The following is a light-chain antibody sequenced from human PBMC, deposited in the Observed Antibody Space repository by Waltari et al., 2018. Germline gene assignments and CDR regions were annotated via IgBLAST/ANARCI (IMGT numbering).Light chain of an antibody. V-gene: IGKV2-28*01. Sequence: DIVMTQSPLSLPVTPGEPASISCRSSQSLLHSNGYTYFDWYLQKPGQSPQLLIYLGSNLASVVPDRFSGSGSGTDFTLKISRVEAEDVGVYYCMQSLQTPFTFGPGTVVDIK. CDR2: LGS. J-gene: IGKJ3*01. CDR1: QSLLHSNGYTY. CDR3: MQSLQTPFT.